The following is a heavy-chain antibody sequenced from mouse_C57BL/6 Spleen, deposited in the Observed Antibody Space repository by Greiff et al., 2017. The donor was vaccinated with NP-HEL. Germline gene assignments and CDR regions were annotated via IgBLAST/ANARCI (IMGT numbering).Heavy chain of an antibody. D-gene: IGHD1-1*01. CDR2: IYPRSGNT. CDR1: GYTFTSYG. J-gene: IGHJ4*01. V-gene: IGHV1-81*01. CDR3: ARHYYNGSSYDYAMDY. Sequence: VQLQQSGAELARPGASVKLSCKASGYTFTSYGISWVKQRTGQGLEWIGEIYPRSGNTYYNEKFKGKATLTADKSSSTAYMELRSLTSEDSAVYVCARHYYNGSSYDYAMDYWGQGTSVTVSS.